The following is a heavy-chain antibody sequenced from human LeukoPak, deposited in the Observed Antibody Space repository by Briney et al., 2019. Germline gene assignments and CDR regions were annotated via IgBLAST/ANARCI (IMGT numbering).Heavy chain of an antibody. J-gene: IGHJ3*02. CDR1: GYRFTSYW. CDR3: ARDASYSSGWYAFDI. V-gene: IGHV5-51*01. D-gene: IGHD6-19*01. CDR2: IYPGDSDT. Sequence: GESLKISCKGSGYRFTSYWIGWVRQMPGKGLEWMGLIYPGDSDTRYSPSFQGQVTISVDKSITTAYLQWSSLKASDTAMYYCARDASYSSGWYAFDIWGQGTMVTVSS.